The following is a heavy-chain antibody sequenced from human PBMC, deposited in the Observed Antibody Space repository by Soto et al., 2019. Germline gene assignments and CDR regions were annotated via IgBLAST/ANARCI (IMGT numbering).Heavy chain of an antibody. CDR1: GFTFSSYS. CDR3: AREAGTWHLPLNWFDP. J-gene: IGHJ5*02. D-gene: IGHD6-19*01. CDR2: ISSSSSTI. Sequence: EVQLVESGGGLVQPGGSLRLSCAASGFTFSSYSMNWVRQAPGKGLEWVSYISSSSSTIYYADSVKGRFTISRDNAKNSLYREMNSLRDEDTAVYYCAREAGTWHLPLNWFDPWGQGTLVTVSS. V-gene: IGHV3-48*02.